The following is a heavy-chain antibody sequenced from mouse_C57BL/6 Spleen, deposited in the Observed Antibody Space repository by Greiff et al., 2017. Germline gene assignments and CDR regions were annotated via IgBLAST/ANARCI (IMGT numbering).Heavy chain of an antibody. Sequence: VQLVESGPGLVQPSQSLSITCTVSGFSLTSYGVHWVRQPPGKGLEWLGVIWSGGSTDYNAAFISRLSISKDNSKSQVFFKMNSLQADDTAIYYCAKKGLRRENYYAMDYWGQGTSVTVSS. CDR1: GFSLTSYG. CDR3: AKKGLRRENYYAMDY. D-gene: IGHD2-4*01. J-gene: IGHJ4*01. CDR2: IWSGGST. V-gene: IGHV2-4*01.